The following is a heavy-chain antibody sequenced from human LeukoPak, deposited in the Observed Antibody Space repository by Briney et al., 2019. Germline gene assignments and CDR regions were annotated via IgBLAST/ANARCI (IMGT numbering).Heavy chain of an antibody. D-gene: IGHD3-16*01. J-gene: IGHJ4*02. CDR3: ARLPSTDYSIDN. Sequence: AETLSLTCTVSGGSMGSHIYWWGWFRQPPGKGLAWIGSISFFGTTSYNPSLRSRVTISVDTSKKEFSLNLRSVTAADTAIYYCARLPSTDYSIDNWGQVTLVTVSS. CDR1: GGSMGSHIYW. CDR2: ISFFGTT. V-gene: IGHV4-39*01.